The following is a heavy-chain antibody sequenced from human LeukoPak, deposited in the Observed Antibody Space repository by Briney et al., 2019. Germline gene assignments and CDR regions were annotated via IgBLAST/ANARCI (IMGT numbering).Heavy chain of an antibody. CDR2: FSYSEST. CDR3: ARLGDYGSGSSSY. Sequence: SETLSLTCTVSGGSISSSNYYWGWVRQPPGKGLEWIGAFSYSESTYYHPSLMSRVTISVDTSKNQFSLKLSSVTAADTAVYYCARLGDYGSGSSSYWGRGTLVTVSS. J-gene: IGHJ4*02. V-gene: IGHV4-39*01. CDR1: GGSISSSNYY. D-gene: IGHD3-10*01.